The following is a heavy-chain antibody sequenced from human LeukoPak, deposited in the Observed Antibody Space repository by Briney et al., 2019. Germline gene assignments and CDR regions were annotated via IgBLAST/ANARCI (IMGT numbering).Heavy chain of an antibody. CDR2: LYGAGST. Sequence: PGRSLRLSCAASGFNVSSNYMSWVRQAPGKGLEWVSVLYGAGSTYYADSVKGRFTISRHDSQNTLFLQMNSLRAEDTAVYYCARGGTPGFSTGRIDYWGQGTLVAVSS. CDR3: ARGGTPGFSTGRIDY. D-gene: IGHD6-19*01. CDR1: GFNVSSNY. J-gene: IGHJ4*02. V-gene: IGHV3-53*04.